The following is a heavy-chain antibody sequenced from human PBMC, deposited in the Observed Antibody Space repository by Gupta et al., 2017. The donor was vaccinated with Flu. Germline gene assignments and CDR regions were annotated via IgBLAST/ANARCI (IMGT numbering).Heavy chain of an antibody. J-gene: IGHJ5*02. CDR3: ARHESRRVPNTYSSTHNQYNWFDP. Sequence: QLQLQESGPGLVKPSETLSLTCTVSGGSISSSSYYWGWIRQPPGKGLEWIGSIYYSGSTYYNPSLKSRVTISVDTSKNQFSLKLSSVTAADTAVYYCARHESRRVPNTYSSTHNQYNWFDPWGQGTLVTVSS. CDR1: GGSISSSSYY. D-gene: IGHD6-13*01. V-gene: IGHV4-39*01. CDR2: IYYSGST.